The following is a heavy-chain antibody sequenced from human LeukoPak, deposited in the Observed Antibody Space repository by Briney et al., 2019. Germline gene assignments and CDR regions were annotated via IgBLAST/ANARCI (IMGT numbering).Heavy chain of an antibody. CDR2: IYHTGGT. J-gene: IGHJ2*01. D-gene: IGHD2-21*02. V-gene: IGHV4-30-2*01. CDR3: ARDHSVTGYWYFDL. CDR1: GGSISSGDYS. Sequence: SQTLSLTCAVSGGSISSGDYSWSWVRQPPGKGLEWIGYIYHTGGTFYNPSLKSRVTMSADRSKNQFSLKLSSVTAADTAVYYCARDHSVTGYWYFDLWAVAPWSLSPQ.